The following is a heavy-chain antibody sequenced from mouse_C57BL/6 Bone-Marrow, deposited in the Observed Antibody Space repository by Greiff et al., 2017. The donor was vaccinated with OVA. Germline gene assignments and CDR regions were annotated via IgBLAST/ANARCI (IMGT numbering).Heavy chain of an antibody. Sequence: EVQVVESGPGLAKPSQTLSLTCSVTGYSITSDYWNWIRKFPGNKLEYMGYISYSGSTYYNPSLNSRISITRDTSKNQYYLQLNSVTTEDTATYYCARSGVRTTVVPWYFDVWGTGTTVTVSS. CDR3: ARSGVRTTVVPWYFDV. CDR1: GYSITSDY. J-gene: IGHJ1*03. CDR2: ISYSGST. V-gene: IGHV3-8*01. D-gene: IGHD1-1*01.